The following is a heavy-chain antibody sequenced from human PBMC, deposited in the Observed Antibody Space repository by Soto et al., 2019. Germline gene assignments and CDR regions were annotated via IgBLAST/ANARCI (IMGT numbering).Heavy chain of an antibody. J-gene: IGHJ4*02. CDR1: GGSVTNSSYY. V-gene: IGHV4-39*01. Sequence: ASETLSLTCTVSGGSVTNSSYYWCWIRQSPGKGLEWIGSVYYRGRSYSKSSVKSRVTISVDTSKNRFSLSLNSVTASDTAVYFCVSQRTTVPTQAYFDYWGPGALVTVS. CDR2: VYYRGRS. CDR3: VSQRTTVPTQAYFDY. D-gene: IGHD4-17*01.